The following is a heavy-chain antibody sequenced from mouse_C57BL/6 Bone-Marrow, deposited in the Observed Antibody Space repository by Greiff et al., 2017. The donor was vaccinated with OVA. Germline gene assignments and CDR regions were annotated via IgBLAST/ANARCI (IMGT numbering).Heavy chain of an antibody. J-gene: IGHJ4*01. Sequence: EVKLVVSGGGLVKPGGSLKLSCAASGFTFSSYAMSWVRQTPEKRLEWVATISDGGSYTYYPDNVKGRFTISRDNAKNNLYLQMSHLKSEDTAMYYCANSNFYAMDYWGQGTSVTVSS. CDR3: ANSNFYAMDY. CDR2: ISDGGSYT. V-gene: IGHV5-4*03. D-gene: IGHD2-5*01. CDR1: GFTFSSYA.